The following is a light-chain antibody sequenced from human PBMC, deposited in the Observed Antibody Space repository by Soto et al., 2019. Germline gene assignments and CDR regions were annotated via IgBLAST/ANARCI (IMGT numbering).Light chain of an antibody. CDR3: QLYGSSPQYT. CDR1: QSVNNRY. J-gene: IGKJ2*01. CDR2: GAS. V-gene: IGKV3-20*01. Sequence: EIVLTQSPGTLSLSPGERATLSCRASQSVNNRYLAWYQQKPGQAPRLLIYGASNRATGIPDRFSGSGSGTDFTLTITRLEPEDFAVYYCQLYGSSPQYTFGQGTKLEI.